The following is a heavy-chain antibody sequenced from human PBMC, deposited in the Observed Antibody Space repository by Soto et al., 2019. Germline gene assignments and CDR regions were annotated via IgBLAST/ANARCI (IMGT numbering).Heavy chain of an antibody. J-gene: IGHJ3*02. CDR2: FDPEDGET. CDR3: ATDSYYDFWSGYSKDAFDI. V-gene: IGHV1-24*01. CDR1: GYTLTELS. D-gene: IGHD3-3*01. Sequence: ASVKVSCKVSGYTLTELSMHWVRQAPGKGLEWMGGFDPEDGETIYAQKFQGRVTMTEDTSTDTAYMELSSLRSEDTAVYYCATDSYYDFWSGYSKDAFDIWGQGTMVTVS.